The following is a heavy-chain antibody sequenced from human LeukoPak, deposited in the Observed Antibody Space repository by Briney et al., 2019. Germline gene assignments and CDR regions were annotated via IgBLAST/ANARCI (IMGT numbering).Heavy chain of an antibody. CDR2: INHSGSA. V-gene: IGHV4-34*01. CDR3: ASIPYGSGSYPDY. J-gene: IGHJ4*02. Sequence: SETLSLTCAVYGGSFSNYYWTWIRQPPGKGLEWIGEINHSGSARYNPSLKSRVIISVDTSKNQFSLKLSSVTAADTAVYYCASIPYGSGSYPDYWGQGTLVTVSS. CDR1: GGSFSNYY. D-gene: IGHD3-10*01.